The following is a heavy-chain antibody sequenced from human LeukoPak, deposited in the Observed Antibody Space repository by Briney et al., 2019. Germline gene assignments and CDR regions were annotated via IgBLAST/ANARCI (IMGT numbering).Heavy chain of an antibody. J-gene: IGHJ6*02. CDR3: ARDMEYCSSTSCYSLDYYYYGMDV. Sequence: SETLSLTCAVYGGSFSGYYWSWIRQPPGKGLEWIGEINHSGSTNYNPSLKSRVTISVDTSKNQFSLKLSSVTAADTAVYYCARDMEYCSSTSCYSLDYYYYGMDVWGQGTTVTVSS. V-gene: IGHV4-34*01. CDR2: INHSGST. D-gene: IGHD2-2*02. CDR1: GGSFSGYY.